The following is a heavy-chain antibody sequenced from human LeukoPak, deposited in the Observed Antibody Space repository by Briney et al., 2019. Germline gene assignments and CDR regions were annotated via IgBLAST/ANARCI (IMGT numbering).Heavy chain of an antibody. V-gene: IGHV4-39*01. CDR2: IYYSGST. CDR1: GDSINSSPYY. Sequence: SETLSLTCSVSGDSINSSPYYWVWIRQPPGKGLEWIGNIYYSGSTYYKSSLRSRVTISVDTSKNQFSLRLSSVTAADTAVYYCARYSEYQRTIDYWGQGTLVTVSS. D-gene: IGHD2-2*01. J-gene: IGHJ4*02. CDR3: ARYSEYQRTIDY.